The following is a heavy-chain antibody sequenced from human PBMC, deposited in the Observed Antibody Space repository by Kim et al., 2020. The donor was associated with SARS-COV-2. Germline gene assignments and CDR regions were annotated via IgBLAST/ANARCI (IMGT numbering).Heavy chain of an antibody. Sequence: SLNSRVTISVDTSTNQFSLKLSSVTAADTAVYYCATGITIFGVVRGPFDYWGQGTLVTVSS. CDR3: ATGITIFGVVRGPFDY. J-gene: IGHJ4*02. D-gene: IGHD3-3*01. V-gene: IGHV4-31*02.